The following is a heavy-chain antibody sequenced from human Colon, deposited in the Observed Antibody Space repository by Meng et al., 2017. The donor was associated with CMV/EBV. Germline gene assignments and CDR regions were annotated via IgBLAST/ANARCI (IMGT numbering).Heavy chain of an antibody. CDR1: GFTFSHYT. D-gene: IGHD2-21*01. CDR3: ARLTQEQGDSLLDY. CDR2: ISNNGCGI. V-gene: IGHV3-21*01. J-gene: IGHJ4*02. Sequence: GESLKISCTASGFTFSHYTMNWVRQAPGKGLEWVSCISNNGCGIKYADSVEGRFTISRDNAKTSVYLQMNSLRAEDTAVYYCARLTQEQGDSLLDYWGQGTLVTVSS.